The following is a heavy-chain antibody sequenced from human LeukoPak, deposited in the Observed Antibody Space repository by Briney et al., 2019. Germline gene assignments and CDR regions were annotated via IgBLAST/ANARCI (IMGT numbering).Heavy chain of an antibody. CDR1: GFTFNRYG. D-gene: IGHD6-13*01. CDR2: ISGSGGTT. Sequence: GGTLRLSCAASGFTFNRYGMSWVRQAPGKGLEWVSAISGSGGTTYYADSVKGRFTISRDNSKNTLYLQMNSLRAEDTAVYYCAKDEGYSSNWYWGVFDYWGQGTLVTVSS. J-gene: IGHJ4*02. V-gene: IGHV3-23*01. CDR3: AKDEGYSSNWYWGVFDY.